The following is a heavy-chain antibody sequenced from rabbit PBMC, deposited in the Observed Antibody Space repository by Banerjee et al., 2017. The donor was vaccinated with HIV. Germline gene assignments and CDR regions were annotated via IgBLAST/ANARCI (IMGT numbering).Heavy chain of an antibody. CDR3: AREFGSGYDFKL. V-gene: IGHV1S45*01. D-gene: IGHD1-1*01. J-gene: IGHJ4*01. CDR1: GFSFTNKYV. Sequence: QEQLEESGGDLVKPEGSLTLTCTASGFSFTNKYVMCWVRQAPGKGLEWIACINTSSGSTWYASWAKGRFTISRTSSTTVTLQMTSLTAADTATYFCAREFGSGYDFKLWGPGTLVTVS. CDR2: INTSSGST.